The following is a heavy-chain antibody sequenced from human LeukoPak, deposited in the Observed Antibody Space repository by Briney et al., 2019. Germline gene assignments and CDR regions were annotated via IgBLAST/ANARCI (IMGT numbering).Heavy chain of an antibody. CDR1: GFAFKTYS. CDR3: ARGNNKLELFDAFDI. D-gene: IGHD1-7*01. CDR2: IWPDGSNE. Sequence: QTGGSLRLSCEAAGFAFKTYSTHWVRQAPGKGREWVAAIWPDGSNEYYANSVKGRFFISRDNSKNTLYLQMNSLRAEDTAVYYCARGNNKLELFDAFDIWGQGTMVTVSS. J-gene: IGHJ3*02. V-gene: IGHV3-33*01.